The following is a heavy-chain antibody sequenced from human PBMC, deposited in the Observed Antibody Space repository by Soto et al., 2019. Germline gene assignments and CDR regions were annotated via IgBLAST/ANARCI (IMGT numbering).Heavy chain of an antibody. CDR3: AALYYYDSSGYDHFDY. V-gene: IGHV1-58*01. D-gene: IGHD3-22*01. CDR2: IVVGSGNT. J-gene: IGHJ4*02. CDR1: GFTFTSSA. Sequence: QMQLVQSGPEVKKPGTSVKVSCKASGFTFTSSAVQWVRQARGQRLEWIGWIVVGSGNTNYAQKFQERVTITRDMSTSTAYMELSSLRSEDTAVYYCAALYYYDSSGYDHFDYWGQGTLVTVSS.